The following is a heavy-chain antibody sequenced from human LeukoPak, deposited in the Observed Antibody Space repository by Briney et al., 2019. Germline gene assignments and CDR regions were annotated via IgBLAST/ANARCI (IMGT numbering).Heavy chain of an antibody. CDR3: ARAESGGGYFDY. CDR1: GGSFSGYY. Sequence: SETLSLTCAVYGGSFSGYYWSWIRQPPGKGLEWIGETNHSGSTNYNPSLKSRVTISVDTSKNQFSLKLSSVTAADTAVYYCARAESGGGYFDYWGQGTLVTVSS. V-gene: IGHV4-34*01. D-gene: IGHD4-23*01. J-gene: IGHJ4*02. CDR2: TNHSGST.